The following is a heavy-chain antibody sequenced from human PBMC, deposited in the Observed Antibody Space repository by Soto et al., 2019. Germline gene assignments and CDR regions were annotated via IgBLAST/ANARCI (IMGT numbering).Heavy chain of an antibody. D-gene: IGHD3-10*01. CDR1: GGSFMSQA. Sequence: GAAVQVSCKASGGSFMSQAISWVRQAPGQGPEWMGGIIPFSGTVTYTERFQGRLTLTADEPTKTAYMELSSLRSEDTAVYYCARGSYDSYAGFFGMDVWGQGTTVTVSS. CDR2: IIPFSGTV. V-gene: IGHV1-69*13. CDR3: ARGSYDSYAGFFGMDV. J-gene: IGHJ6*02.